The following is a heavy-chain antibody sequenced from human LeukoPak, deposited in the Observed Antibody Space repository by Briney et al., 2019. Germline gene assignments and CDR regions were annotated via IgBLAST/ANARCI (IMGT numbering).Heavy chain of an antibody. Sequence: GGSLRLSCAASGFTFSSYAMSWVRQAPGKGLEWVSSISSSSSYIYYADPVKGRFTISRDNAKNSLYLQMNSLRAEDTAVYYCARDHYCSSTSCYLWFQPNYFDYWGQGTLVTVSS. J-gene: IGHJ4*02. D-gene: IGHD2-2*01. CDR2: ISSSSSYI. CDR1: GFTFSSYA. V-gene: IGHV3-21*01. CDR3: ARDHYCSSTSCYLWFQPNYFDY.